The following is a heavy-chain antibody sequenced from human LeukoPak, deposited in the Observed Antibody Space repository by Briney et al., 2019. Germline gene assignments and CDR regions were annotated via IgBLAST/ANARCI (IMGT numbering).Heavy chain of an antibody. J-gene: IGHJ4*02. Sequence: ASVKVSCKASGYTFTGYYMHWVRQAPGQGLEWMGWINPNSSGTNYAQKFQGRVTMTRDTSISTAYMELSRLRSDDTAVYYCARGRSKHIVVVTAIPGFDYWGQGTLVTVSS. CDR2: INPNSSGT. CDR3: ARGRSKHIVVVTAIPGFDY. CDR1: GYTFTGYY. D-gene: IGHD2-21*02. V-gene: IGHV1-2*02.